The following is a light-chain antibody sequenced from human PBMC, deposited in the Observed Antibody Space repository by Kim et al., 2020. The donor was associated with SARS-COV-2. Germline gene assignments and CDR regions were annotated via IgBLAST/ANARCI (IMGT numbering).Light chain of an antibody. CDR1: QSITSY. Sequence: SASVGDRVTITCRASQSITSYLNWYQQKPGKAPKLLIYAASSLQSGVPSRFSGSGSGTDFTLTISSLQPEDFATYYCQQSYSTPPAFGQGTKLEI. CDR2: AAS. J-gene: IGKJ2*01. CDR3: QQSYSTPPA. V-gene: IGKV1-39*01.